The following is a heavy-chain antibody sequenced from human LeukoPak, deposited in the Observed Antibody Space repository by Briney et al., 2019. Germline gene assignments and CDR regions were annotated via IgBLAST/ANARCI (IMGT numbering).Heavy chain of an antibody. CDR1: GGSISSGGYS. J-gene: IGHJ4*02. D-gene: IGHD6-6*01. CDR2: IYYSGST. CDR3: AREYSSSSGDYFDY. V-gene: IGHV4-30-4*07. Sequence: SETLSLTCAVPGGSISSGGYSWSWIRQPPGKGLEWIGYIYYSGSTYYNPSLKSRVTISVDTSKNQFSLKLSSVTAADTAVYYCAREYSSSSGDYFDYWGQGTLVTVS.